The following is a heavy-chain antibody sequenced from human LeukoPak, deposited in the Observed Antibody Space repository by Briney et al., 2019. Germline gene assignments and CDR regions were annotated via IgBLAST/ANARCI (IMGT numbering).Heavy chain of an antibody. V-gene: IGHV3-9*01. CDR1: GFTFDDYA. J-gene: IGHJ3*02. Sequence: GRSLRLSCAASGFTFDDYAMLWVRQAPGKGLEWVSGISWNSGSIGYADSMKGRFTISRDNAKNPLYLQMNSLRAEDTALYYCAKAQSMGYDSSGSIPDAFDIWGQGTMVTVSS. D-gene: IGHD3-22*01. CDR2: ISWNSGSI. CDR3: AKAQSMGYDSSGSIPDAFDI.